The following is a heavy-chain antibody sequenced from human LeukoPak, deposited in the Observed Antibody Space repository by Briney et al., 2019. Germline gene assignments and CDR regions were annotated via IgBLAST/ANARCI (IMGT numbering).Heavy chain of an antibody. CDR2: ISYDGSNE. Sequence: GRSLRLSCAASGFTFSTYGMHWVRQAPGKGLEWVAVISYDGSNEYYADSVKGRFTISRDNSKNTLYLQMSSLRAEDTAVYYCAKDSSGYYPSFDYWGQGTLVTVSS. J-gene: IGHJ4*02. V-gene: IGHV3-30*18. CDR3: AKDSSGYYPSFDY. CDR1: GFTFSTYG. D-gene: IGHD3-22*01.